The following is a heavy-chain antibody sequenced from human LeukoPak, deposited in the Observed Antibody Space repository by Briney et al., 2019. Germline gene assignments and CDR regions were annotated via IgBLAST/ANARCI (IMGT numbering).Heavy chain of an antibody. CDR3: ARGDYYGDYLNWFDP. Sequence: SETLSLTCTVSGGSISSYYWSWIRQPAGKGLERIGRIYTSGSTNYNPSLKSRVTMSVDTSKNQFSLKLSSVTAADTAVYYCARGDYYGDYLNWFDPWGQGTLVTVSS. D-gene: IGHD4-17*01. V-gene: IGHV4-4*07. CDR2: IYTSGST. CDR1: GGSISSYY. J-gene: IGHJ5*02.